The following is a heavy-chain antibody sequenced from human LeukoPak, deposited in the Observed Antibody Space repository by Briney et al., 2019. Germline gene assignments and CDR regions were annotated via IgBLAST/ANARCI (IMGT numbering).Heavy chain of an antibody. V-gene: IGHV1-8*01. CDR2: MIPSSGDT. CDR3: ARGRAGSGTYYHDY. D-gene: IGHD3-10*01. Sequence: ASVKVSCKASGYTFTSYDINWVRQASGQGLEWMGWMIPSSGDTGYAQRFRGRVTMTRDTSINTAYMELSSLTSEGTAVYYCARGRAGSGTYYHDYWGQGTLVTASS. CDR1: GYTFTSYD. J-gene: IGHJ4*02.